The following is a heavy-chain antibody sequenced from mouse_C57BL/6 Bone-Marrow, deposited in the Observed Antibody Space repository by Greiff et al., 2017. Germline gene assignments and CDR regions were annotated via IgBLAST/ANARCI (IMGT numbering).Heavy chain of an antibody. CDR1: GFSLTSYG. Sequence: QVQLKESGPGLVAPSQSLSITCTVSGFSLTSYGVDWVRQSPGKGLEWLGVIWGVGSTNYNSALKSRLSISKDNSKSQVFLKMNSLQTDDTAMYYWARDYGSSYGYWYFDVWGTGTTVTVSS. CDR3: ARDYGSSYGYWYFDV. V-gene: IGHV2-6*01. CDR2: IWGVGST. J-gene: IGHJ1*03. D-gene: IGHD1-1*01.